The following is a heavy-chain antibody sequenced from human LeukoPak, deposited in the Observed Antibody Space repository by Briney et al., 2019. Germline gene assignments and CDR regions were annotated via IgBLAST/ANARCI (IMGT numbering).Heavy chain of an antibody. CDR3: ARAGDVVPAATGVFWSGYYAFDI. Sequence: GGSLRLSCAASGFTFSSYWMSWVRQAPEKGLEWVANIKQDGSEKYYVDSVKGRFTISRDNAKNSLYLQMNSLRAEDTAVYYCARAGDVVPAATGVFWSGYYAFDIWGQGTMVTVSS. D-gene: IGHD3-3*01. J-gene: IGHJ3*02. V-gene: IGHV3-7*01. CDR1: GFTFSSYW. CDR2: IKQDGSEK.